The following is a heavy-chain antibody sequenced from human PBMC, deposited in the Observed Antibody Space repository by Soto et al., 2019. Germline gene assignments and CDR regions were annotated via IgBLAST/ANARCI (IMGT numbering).Heavy chain of an antibody. Sequence: QVQLVESGGGVVQPGRSLRLSCAASGFTFSSYAMHWVRQAPGKGLEWVAVISYDGSNKYYADSVKGRFTISRDNSKNPLYLQMNSLRAEDTAVYYCARDSGQQLSSPDYWGQGTLVTVSS. D-gene: IGHD6-13*01. V-gene: IGHV3-30-3*01. CDR2: ISYDGSNK. CDR3: ARDSGQQLSSPDY. CDR1: GFTFSSYA. J-gene: IGHJ4*02.